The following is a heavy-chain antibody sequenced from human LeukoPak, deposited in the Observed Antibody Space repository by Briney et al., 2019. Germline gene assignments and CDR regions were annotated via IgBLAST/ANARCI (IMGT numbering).Heavy chain of an antibody. V-gene: IGHV3-48*01. CDR3: ARDRDYGFTY. J-gene: IGHJ4*02. Sequence: PGGSLRLSCAASGFTFSTYSMNWVRQAPGKGLEWISYIGGTHDTIIYAGSVKGRFTISRDNAKNSLFLQMNSLRAEDTAVYYCARDRDYGFTYWGQGTLVTVSS. CDR1: GFTFSTYS. CDR2: IGGTHDTI. D-gene: IGHD4-17*01.